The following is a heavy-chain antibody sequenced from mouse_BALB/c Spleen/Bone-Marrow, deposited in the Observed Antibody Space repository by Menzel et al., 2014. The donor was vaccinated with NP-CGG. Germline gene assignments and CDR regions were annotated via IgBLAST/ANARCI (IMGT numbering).Heavy chain of an antibody. CDR1: GYSFTSYY. CDR2: IFPGSDNT. V-gene: IGHV1-66*01. J-gene: IGHJ2*01. D-gene: IGHD4-1*01. Sequence: QVQLKHSGPELVKPGASVKMSCKASGYSFTSYYIHWVKQRPGQGLEWIGWIFPGSDNTKYNEKFKGKATLTADTSSSTAYMHLSSLTSEDSAVYFCARDWDEYYFDYWGQGTTLTVSS. CDR3: ARDWDEYYFDY.